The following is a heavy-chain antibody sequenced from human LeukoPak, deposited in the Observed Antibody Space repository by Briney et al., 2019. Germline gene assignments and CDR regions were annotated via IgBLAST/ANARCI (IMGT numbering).Heavy chain of an antibody. CDR2: ISYDGSNK. D-gene: IGHD3-22*01. J-gene: IGHJ4*02. CDR1: GFTFSSYA. Sequence: PGRSLRLSCAASGFTFSSYAMHWVRQAPGKGLEWVSVISYDGSNKYYADSVKGRFTISRDNAKNSLYLQMNSLRAEDTAVYYCARDLSYYDSSGYPYWGQGTLVTVSS. V-gene: IGHV3-30-3*01. CDR3: ARDLSYYDSSGYPY.